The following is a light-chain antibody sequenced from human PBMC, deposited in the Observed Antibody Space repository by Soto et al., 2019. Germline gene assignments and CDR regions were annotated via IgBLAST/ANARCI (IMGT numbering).Light chain of an antibody. CDR1: SSNIGAHYY. CDR2: GNS. CDR3: QSYDSSLSGSV. Sequence: QSVLTQPPSVSRAPGQRVTISCTVSSSNIGAHYYIHWYQQLPGTAPKLLIYGNSNRPSGVPDRFSGSKSGTSASLAITGLQAEDEADYYCQSYDSSLSGSVFGGGTKVTVL. J-gene: IGLJ3*02. V-gene: IGLV1-40*01.